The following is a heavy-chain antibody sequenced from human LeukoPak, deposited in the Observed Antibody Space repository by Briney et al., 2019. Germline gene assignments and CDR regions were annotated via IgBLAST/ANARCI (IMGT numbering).Heavy chain of an antibody. CDR3: VRQRNWAVDY. D-gene: IGHD7-27*01. CDR1: GYSFTTYW. Sequence: GESLKISSKGSGYSFTTYWIGWVRQLPGKGLEWMGIIYPGDSDRRNSPSFQGQVTISADKSISTAYLQWSSLTASDTAMYYCVRQRNWAVDYWGQGTLVTVSS. J-gene: IGHJ4*02. CDR2: IYPGDSDR. V-gene: IGHV5-51*01.